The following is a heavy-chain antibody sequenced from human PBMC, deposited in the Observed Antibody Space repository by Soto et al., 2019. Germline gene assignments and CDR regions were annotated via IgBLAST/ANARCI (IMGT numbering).Heavy chain of an antibody. V-gene: IGHV1-3*01. D-gene: IGHD3-3*01. CDR2: INAGNGNT. J-gene: IGHJ4*02. Sequence: QVQLVQSGAEVKKPGASAKVSCKASGYTFTSYAMHWVRQAPGQRLEWMGWINAGNGNTKYSQKFQGRVTITRDTSASTAYMELSSLRSEDTAVYYCARGITIFGVVIPNYFDYWGQGTLVTVSS. CDR3: ARGITIFGVVIPNYFDY. CDR1: GYTFTSYA.